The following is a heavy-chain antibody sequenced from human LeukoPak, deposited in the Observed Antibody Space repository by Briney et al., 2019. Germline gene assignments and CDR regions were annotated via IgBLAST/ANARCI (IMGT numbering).Heavy chain of an antibody. CDR2: ISYDGSNK. V-gene: IGHV3-30*03. CDR1: GFTFSSYG. CDR3: ATAYGRVSGDY. Sequence: TGGSLRLSCAASGFTFSSYGMHWVRQAPGKGLEWVAVISYDGSNKYYADSVKGRFTISRDNSKNTLYLQMNSLRAEDTAVYYCATAYGRVSGDYWGQGTLVTVSS. D-gene: IGHD2-21*01. J-gene: IGHJ4*02.